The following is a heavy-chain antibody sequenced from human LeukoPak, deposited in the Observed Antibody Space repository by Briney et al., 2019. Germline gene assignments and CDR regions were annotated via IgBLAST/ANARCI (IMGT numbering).Heavy chain of an antibody. D-gene: IGHD4-17*01. CDR3: AKAASHYGAPRRYFDY. J-gene: IGHJ4*02. CDR1: GFTFSSYA. V-gene: IGHV3-23*01. CDR2: ISGSGGST. Sequence: TGGSLRPSCAASGFTFSSYAMSWVRQAPGKGLEWVSAISGSGGSTYYADSVKGRFTISRDNSKNTLYLQMNSLRAEDTAVYYCAKAASHYGAPRRYFDYWGQGTLVTVSS.